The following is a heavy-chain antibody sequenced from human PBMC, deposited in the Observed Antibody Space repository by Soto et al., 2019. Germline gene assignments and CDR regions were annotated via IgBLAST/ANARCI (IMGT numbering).Heavy chain of an antibody. Sequence: PSETLSLTCTVSGGSVSSGSYYWSWIRQPPGKGLEWIGYIYYSGSTNYNPSLKSRVTISVDTPKNQFSLKLSSVTAADTAVYYCASSPMSGYYYYYGMDVWGQGTTVTVSS. CDR1: GGSVSSGSYY. D-gene: IGHD3-3*01. CDR3: ASSPMSGYYYYYGMDV. J-gene: IGHJ6*02. CDR2: IYYSGST. V-gene: IGHV4-61*01.